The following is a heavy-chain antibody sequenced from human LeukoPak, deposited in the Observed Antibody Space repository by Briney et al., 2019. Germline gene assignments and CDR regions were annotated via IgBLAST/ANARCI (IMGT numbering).Heavy chain of an antibody. Sequence: SETLSLTCTVSGYSISSGYYWGWIRQPPGKGLEWIGSIYHSGSTYYNPSLKSRVTISVDTSKNQFTLKLSSVTAADTAVYYCARLHPSSSSFGYYYYYMDVWGKGTTVTVSS. CDR3: ARLHPSSSSFGYYYYYMDV. V-gene: IGHV4-38-2*02. J-gene: IGHJ6*03. D-gene: IGHD6-6*01. CDR1: GYSISSGYY. CDR2: IYHSGST.